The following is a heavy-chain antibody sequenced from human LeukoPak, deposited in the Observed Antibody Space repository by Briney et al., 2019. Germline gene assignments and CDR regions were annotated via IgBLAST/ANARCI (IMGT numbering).Heavy chain of an antibody. CDR3: ARGRGYSYGYGY. V-gene: IGHV4-34*01. J-gene: IGHJ4*02. CDR2: INHSGST. CDR1: GGSFSGYY. Sequence: PSETLSLTCAAYGGSFSGYYWSWIRQPPGKGLEWIGEINHSGSTNYNPSLKSRVTISVDTSKNQFSLKLSSVTAADTAVYYCARGRGYSYGYGYWGQGTLVTVSS. D-gene: IGHD5-18*01.